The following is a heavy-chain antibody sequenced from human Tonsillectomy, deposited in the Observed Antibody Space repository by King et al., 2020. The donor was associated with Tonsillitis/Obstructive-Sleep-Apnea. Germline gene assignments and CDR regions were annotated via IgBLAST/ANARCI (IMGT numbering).Heavy chain of an antibody. Sequence: VQLVESGSELKKPGASVKVSCKASGYTFTSYAMNWVRQAPGQGLEWMGWINTNTGNPTYAQGFTGRFVFSLDTSVSTAYLQISSLKAEDTAVYYCARDGGPLYDNLTGDYYYYYNMDVWGKGTTVTVSS. CDR2: INTNTGNP. D-gene: IGHD3-9*01. CDR1: GYTFTSYA. CDR3: ARDGGPLYDNLTGDYYYYYNMDV. V-gene: IGHV7-4-1*02. J-gene: IGHJ6*03.